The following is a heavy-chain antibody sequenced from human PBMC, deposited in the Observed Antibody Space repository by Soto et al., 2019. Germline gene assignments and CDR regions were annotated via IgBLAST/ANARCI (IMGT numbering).Heavy chain of an antibody. CDR2: INPNSGGT. V-gene: IGHV1-2*02. CDR1: GYTFTGYY. Sequence: ASVKVSCKASGYTFTGYYMHWVRQAPGQGLEWMGWINPNSGGTNYAQKFQGRVTMTRDTSISTAYMELSRLRSDDTAVYYCASLTYYDFWSGYYETNWFDPWGQGTLVTVSS. J-gene: IGHJ5*02. D-gene: IGHD3-3*01. CDR3: ASLTYYDFWSGYYETNWFDP.